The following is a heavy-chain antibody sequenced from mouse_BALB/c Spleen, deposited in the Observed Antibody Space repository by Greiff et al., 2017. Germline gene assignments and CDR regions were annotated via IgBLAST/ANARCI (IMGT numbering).Heavy chain of an antibody. CDR1: GYTFTDHA. Sequence: VQLQQSDAELVKPGASVKISCKASGYTFTDHAIHWVKQKPEQGLEWIGYISPGNGAIKYNETYKGKATLTADKSSSTAYMQLNSLTSEDSAVYFCKSLGGYLSFDCWGQGTTLTVSS. V-gene: IGHV1S53*02. D-gene: IGHD2-2*01. CDR2: ISPGNGAI. J-gene: IGHJ2*01. CDR3: KSLGGYLSFDC.